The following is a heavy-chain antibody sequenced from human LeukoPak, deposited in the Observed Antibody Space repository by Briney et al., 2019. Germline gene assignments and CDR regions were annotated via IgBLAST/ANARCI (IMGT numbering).Heavy chain of an antibody. CDR2: IYYSGST. J-gene: IGHJ4*02. CDR1: GGSISSSSYY. Sequence: SETLSLTCTVPGGSISSSSYYWGWIRQPPGKGLEWIGSIYYSGSTYYNPSLKSRVTISVDTSKNQFSLKLSSVTAADTAVYYCARDRSGSRVSYFDYWGQGTLVTVSS. V-gene: IGHV4-39*02. D-gene: IGHD6-19*01. CDR3: ARDRSGSRVSYFDY.